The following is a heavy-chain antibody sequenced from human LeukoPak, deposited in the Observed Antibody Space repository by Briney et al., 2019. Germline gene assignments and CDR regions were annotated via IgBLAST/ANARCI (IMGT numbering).Heavy chain of an antibody. CDR1: GGSISSYY. D-gene: IGHD4-23*01. Sequence: SETLSLTCTVSGGSISSYYWSWIRQPPGKGLEWIGSIYYSGSTYYNPSLKSRVTISVDTSKNQFSLKLSSVTAADTAVYYCARGQTRFYYYYGMDVWGQGTTVTVSS. J-gene: IGHJ6*02. V-gene: IGHV4-59*12. CDR2: IYYSGST. CDR3: ARGQTRFYYYYGMDV.